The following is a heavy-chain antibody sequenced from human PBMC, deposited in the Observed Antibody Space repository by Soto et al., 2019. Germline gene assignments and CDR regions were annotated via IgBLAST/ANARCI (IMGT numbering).Heavy chain of an antibody. V-gene: IGHV4-61*01. Sequence: SETLSLTCTVSGGPVKSDFYYWSWIRQPPGKGLEWIGYIYNIMSTNYNPSLRSRVTMSLDTSNNQFSLKLTSVTAADTAVYYCARGVRPHFVTNYDYWGQGTLVTVSS. D-gene: IGHD3-10*01. CDR2: IYNIMST. CDR3: ARGVRPHFVTNYDY. J-gene: IGHJ4*02. CDR1: GGPVKSDFYY.